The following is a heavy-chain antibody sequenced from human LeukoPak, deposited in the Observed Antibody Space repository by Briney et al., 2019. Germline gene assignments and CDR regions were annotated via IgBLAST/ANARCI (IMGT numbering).Heavy chain of an antibody. D-gene: IGHD2-8*02. Sequence: ASVKVSCKASGYTFTSYYMHWVRQAPGQGLEWMGIINPSGGSTSYAQKFQGRVTMTRDTSTSTVYMELSSLRSEDTVVYYCARAGSWVYWYAVYFDYWGQGTLVTVSS. CDR1: GYTFTSYY. CDR3: ARAGSWVYWYAVYFDY. V-gene: IGHV1-46*01. J-gene: IGHJ4*02. CDR2: INPSGGST.